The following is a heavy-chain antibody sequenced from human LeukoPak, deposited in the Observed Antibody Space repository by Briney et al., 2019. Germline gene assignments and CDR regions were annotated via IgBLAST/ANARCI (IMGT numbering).Heavy chain of an antibody. CDR3: AKGGRGNGEVY. J-gene: IGHJ4*02. Sequence: PGGSLRLSCADSGFTFSSYWMNWVRQAPGKGLEWVANIKQDGSEKNYVDSVKGRFTISRDNAKSSLFLQMNDLRAEDTAVYYCAKGGRGNGEVYWGRGTLVTVSS. CDR1: GFTFSSYW. D-gene: IGHD3-16*01. V-gene: IGHV3-7*01. CDR2: IKQDGSEK.